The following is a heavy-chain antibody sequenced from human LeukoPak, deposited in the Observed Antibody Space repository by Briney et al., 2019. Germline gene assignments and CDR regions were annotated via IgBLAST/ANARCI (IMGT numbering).Heavy chain of an antibody. V-gene: IGHV3-7*01. D-gene: IGHD2-2*01. CDR3: TRDPECSSTSCLDAFDI. CDR2: MNQDGSKA. Sequence: GGSLRLSCAASGFTFSNYWMTWVRQAPGKGLGWVANMNQDGSKAYYVDSVKGRFTVSRDNAKNSLYLQMNSLRADDTALYYCTRDPECSSTSCLDAFDIWGQGTMVTVSS. CDR1: GFTFSNYW. J-gene: IGHJ3*02.